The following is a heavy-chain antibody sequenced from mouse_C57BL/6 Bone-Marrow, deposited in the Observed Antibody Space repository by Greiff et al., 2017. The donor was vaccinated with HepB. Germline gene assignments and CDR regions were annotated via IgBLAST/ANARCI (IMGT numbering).Heavy chain of an antibody. CDR3: SEDSAVYYCAFYFDY. CDR1: YTFSRRV. CDR2: GQGLEWNG. Sequence: VQLQQSGPELARPWASVKISCQAFYTFSRRVKQRPGQGLEWNGAIYPGNGDTSYNQKFKGKATLTADKSSSTAYMQLSSLTSEDSAVYYCAFYFDYWGQGTTLTVSS. V-gene: IGHV1-87*01. J-gene: IGHJ2*01.